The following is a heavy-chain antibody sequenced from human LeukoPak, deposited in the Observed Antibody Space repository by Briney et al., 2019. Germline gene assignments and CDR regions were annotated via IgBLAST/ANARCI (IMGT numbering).Heavy chain of an antibody. V-gene: IGHV3-7*01. Sequence: PGGSLRLSCAASGFTFSSYWMSWVRQAPGKGLEWVANIKQDGSEKYYVDSAKGRFTISRDNAKNSLYLQMNSLRAEDTAVYYCARGRYSSSWYRFDYWGQGTLVTVSS. CDR3: ARGRYSSSWYRFDY. J-gene: IGHJ4*02. CDR1: GFTFSSYW. CDR2: IKQDGSEK. D-gene: IGHD6-13*01.